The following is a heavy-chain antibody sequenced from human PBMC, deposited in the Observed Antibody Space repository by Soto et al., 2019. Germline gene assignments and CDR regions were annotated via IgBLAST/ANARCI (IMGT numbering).Heavy chain of an antibody. CDR1: GGSFSGYY. V-gene: IGHV4-34*01. CDR3: ARRNDILTAFDY. D-gene: IGHD3-9*01. J-gene: IGHJ4*02. CDR2: INPSGST. Sequence: QGQLQQWGAGLLKPSETLSLTSAVYGGSFSGYYWSWIRQPPGKGLERIGEINPSGSTNHNRSLKSRVNISVDTCKNEFALKLSSVTDADTAVYYCARRNDILTAFDYWGQGTHVTGSS.